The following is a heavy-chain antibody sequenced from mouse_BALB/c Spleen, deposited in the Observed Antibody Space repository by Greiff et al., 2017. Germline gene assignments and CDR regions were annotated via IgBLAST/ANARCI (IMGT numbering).Heavy chain of an antibody. V-gene: IGHV5-6*01. CDR3: ARQGGTHFDY. CDR1: GFTFSSYG. D-gene: IGHD4-1*01. Sequence: VQLKQSGGDLVKPGGSLKLSCAASGFTFSSYGMSWVRQTPDKRLEWVATISSGGSYTYYPDSVKGRFTISRDNAKNTLYLQMSSLKSEDTAMYYCARQGGTHFDYWGQGTTLTVSS. J-gene: IGHJ2*01. CDR2: ISSGGSYT.